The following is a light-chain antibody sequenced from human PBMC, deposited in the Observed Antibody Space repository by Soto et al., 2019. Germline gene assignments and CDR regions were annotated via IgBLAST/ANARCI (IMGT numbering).Light chain of an antibody. V-gene: IGKV3D-15*01. CDR2: GAV. J-gene: IGKJ1*01. CDR1: QSVSGN. CDR3: QQYNGWLWT. Sequence: EIVMTESPATQSASPGERVTLSCRVSQSVSGNLAWYQQKPGQAPRLLIYGAVTRATGIPARFSGRGSGTEFTLTITSLQSEDFAVYFCQQYNGWLWTFGQGTKVDIK.